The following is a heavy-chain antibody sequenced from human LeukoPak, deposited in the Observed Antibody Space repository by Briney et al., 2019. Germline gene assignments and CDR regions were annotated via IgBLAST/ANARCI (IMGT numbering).Heavy chain of an antibody. J-gene: IGHJ4*02. Sequence: PGGSLRLSCAASGFTFSSYAMSWVRQAPGKGLEWVSAIGGNGDTTYYADSVKGRFTCSRDNSKNTLYLQLNSLRAEDTAVYYCAKDLRGTLSSRGPFEYWGQGTLVTVSS. V-gene: IGHV3-23*01. D-gene: IGHD2/OR15-2a*01. CDR1: GFTFSSYA. CDR2: IGGNGDTT. CDR3: AKDLRGTLSSRGPFEY.